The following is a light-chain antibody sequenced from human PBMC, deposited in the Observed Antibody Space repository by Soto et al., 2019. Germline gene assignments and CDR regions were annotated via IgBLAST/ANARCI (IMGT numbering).Light chain of an antibody. V-gene: IGKV3-15*01. CDR3: HQYYGWPIT. Sequence: ERVMTQSPVTLSASPGERATLSCRASQSVGSDLAWYQQKPGQAPRLLIYAVSTRATDIPARFSGSGSGTEFTLTISSLQSEDFAVYYSHQYYGWPITFGGGTKVDIK. CDR2: AVS. J-gene: IGKJ4*01. CDR1: QSVGSD.